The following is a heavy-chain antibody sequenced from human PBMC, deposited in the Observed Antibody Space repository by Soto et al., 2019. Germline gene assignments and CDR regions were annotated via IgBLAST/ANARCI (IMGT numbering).Heavy chain of an antibody. J-gene: IGHJ5*01. CDR2: ISRTGDSA. D-gene: IGHD3-22*01. CDR1: GFSFSDYA. CDR3: AKGPDGSGYYHNWFDS. Sequence: LRLSCAASGFSFSDYAMSWVRQAPGKGLEWVSSISRTGDSAYYADSVKGRFAISRDRSKNRLSLQMNSLRVEDTAVYYCAKGPDGSGYYHNWFDSWGQGTLVTVSS. V-gene: IGHV3-23*01.